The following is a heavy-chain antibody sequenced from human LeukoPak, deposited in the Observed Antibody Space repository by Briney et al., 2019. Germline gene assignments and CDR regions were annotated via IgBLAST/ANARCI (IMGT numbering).Heavy chain of an antibody. CDR1: GGTFSSYA. J-gene: IGHJ4*02. CDR3: ARLLSGNARHDY. V-gene: IGHV1-2*02. Sequence: TSVKVSCKASGGTFSSYAISWVRQAPGQGLEWMGGINPNSGGTNYAQKFQGRVTMTRDTSISTAYMELSRLRSDDTAVYYCARLLSGNARHDYWGQGTLVTVSS. D-gene: IGHD3-3*01. CDR2: INPNSGGT.